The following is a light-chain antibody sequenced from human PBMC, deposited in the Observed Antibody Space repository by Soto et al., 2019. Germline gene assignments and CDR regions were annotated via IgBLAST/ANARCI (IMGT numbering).Light chain of an antibody. V-gene: IGLV2-14*01. CDR3: SSYTSSSRYV. Sequence: QSALTQPASVSGSPGQSITMSCTGTSSDVGGYNYVSWYQQHPGKALKLMIYEVSNRPSGVSNRFSGSKSGNTASLTISGLQAEDEADYYCSSYTSSSRYVFGTGTKVTVL. CDR1: SSDVGGYNY. J-gene: IGLJ1*01. CDR2: EVS.